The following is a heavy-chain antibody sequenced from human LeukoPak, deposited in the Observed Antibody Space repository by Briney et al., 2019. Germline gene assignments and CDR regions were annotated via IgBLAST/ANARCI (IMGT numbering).Heavy chain of an antibody. J-gene: IGHJ4*02. CDR2: IYHSGSP. CDR1: GGSISSGGYS. D-gene: IGHD4-17*01. CDR3: ARVRAYYFDY. V-gene: IGHV4-30-2*01. Sequence: SQTLSLTCAVSGGSISSGGYSWIWIRQPPGKGLEGIGYIYHSGSPYYNPSLESRITISVERSKNQFSLKLSSVTAADTAVYYCARVRAYYFDYWGQGTLVTVSS.